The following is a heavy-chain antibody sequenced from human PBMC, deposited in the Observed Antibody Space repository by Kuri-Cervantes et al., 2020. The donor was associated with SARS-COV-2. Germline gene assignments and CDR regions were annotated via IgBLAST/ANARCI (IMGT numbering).Heavy chain of an antibody. CDR2: INPNSGGT. V-gene: IGHV1-2*02. D-gene: IGHD4-17*01. CDR3: ARVGFGDYEIDY. CDR1: GYTFTGYY. Sequence: ASVKVSCKASGYTFTGYYMHWVQQAPGQGLEWMGWINPNSGGTNYAQKFQGRVTMTRDTSISTAYMELSRLRSDDTAVYYCARVGFGDYEIDYWGQGTLVTVSS. J-gene: IGHJ4*02.